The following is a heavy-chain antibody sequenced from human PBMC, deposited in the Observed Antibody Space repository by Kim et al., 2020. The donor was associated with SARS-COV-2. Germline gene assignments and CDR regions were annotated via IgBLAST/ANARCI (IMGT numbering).Heavy chain of an antibody. V-gene: IGHV3-30*18. CDR3: AKDFPAAMAPGAGYYYGMDV. CDR1: GFTFSSYG. Sequence: GGSLRLSCAASGFTFSSYGMHWVRQAPGKGLEWVAVISYDGSNKYYADSVKGRFTISRDNSKNTLYLQMNSLRAEDTAVYYCAKDFPAAMAPGAGYYYGMDVWGQGTTVTVSS. CDR2: ISYDGSNK. D-gene: IGHD2-2*01. J-gene: IGHJ6*02.